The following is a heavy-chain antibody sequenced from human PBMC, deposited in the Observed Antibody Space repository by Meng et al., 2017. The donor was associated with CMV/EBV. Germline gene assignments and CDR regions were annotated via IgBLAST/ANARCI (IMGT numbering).Heavy chain of an antibody. D-gene: IGHD3-16*01. J-gene: IGHJ4*02. V-gene: IGHV3-30*02. CDR1: GFTFSSYG. CDR2: IRYDGSNK. CDR3: AKDTGFGGYFDY. Sequence: VRLVSSGGGVVQPGGSLVLSCAASGFTFSSYGMHWVRQAPGKGLEWVAFIRYDGSNKYYADSVKGRFTISRDNSKNTLYLQMNSLRAEDTAVYYCAKDTGFGGYFDYWGQGALVTVSS.